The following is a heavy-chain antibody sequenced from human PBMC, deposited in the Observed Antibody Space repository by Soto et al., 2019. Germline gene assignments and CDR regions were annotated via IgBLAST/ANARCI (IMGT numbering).Heavy chain of an antibody. CDR3: AKERATTTAFDY. Sequence: GGSLSLSCAASGFTFSRDGMSWVRQAPGKGLEWVSLVTDNGRSTYYADSVKGRFTISRDNTKNTLFLQMNSLRAEDTAVYYCAKERATTTAFDYWGQGALVTSPQ. D-gene: IGHD4-17*01. CDR1: GFTFSRDG. V-gene: IGHV3-23*01. CDR2: VTDNGRST. J-gene: IGHJ4*02.